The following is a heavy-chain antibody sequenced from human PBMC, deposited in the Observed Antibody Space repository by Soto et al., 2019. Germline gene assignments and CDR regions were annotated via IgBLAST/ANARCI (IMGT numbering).Heavy chain of an antibody. CDR3: ATVPYGDYAYFDY. D-gene: IGHD4-17*01. J-gene: IGHJ4*02. CDR1: EYTFTNYY. V-gene: IGHV1-2*02. CDR2: INPDTGGT. Sequence: QVQLVQSGAEVKKPGASVKVSCKASEYTFTNYYMHWVRQAPGQGLEWMGWINPDTGGTNYAQKFQGRVTMTRDTSISEAYMELSRLRSADTAVYFCATVPYGDYAYFDYWGQGTMVTVSS.